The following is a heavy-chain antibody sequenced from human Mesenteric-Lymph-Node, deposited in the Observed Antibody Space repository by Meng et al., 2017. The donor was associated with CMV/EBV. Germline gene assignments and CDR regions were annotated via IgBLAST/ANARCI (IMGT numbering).Heavy chain of an antibody. Sequence: SLKISCAASGFTFDDYAMHWVRQAPGKGLEWVPGISWHSGSIGYADSVEGRFTISRDSAKNSLYLRMDSLRGEDTALYYCAKVSLRAPRRGYFDSWGQGTLVTVSS. CDR3: AKVSLRAPRRGYFDS. V-gene: IGHV3-9*01. CDR1: GFTFDDYA. J-gene: IGHJ4*02. CDR2: ISWHSGSI. D-gene: IGHD6-6*01.